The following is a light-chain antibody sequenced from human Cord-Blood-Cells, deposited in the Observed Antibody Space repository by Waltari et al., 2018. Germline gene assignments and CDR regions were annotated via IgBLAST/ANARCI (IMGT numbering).Light chain of an antibody. CDR1: SSDVGGYNH. Sequence: QSALTQPRSVSGSPGQSAPISCTGTSSDVGGYNHVSWYQQHPGKAPKLMIYDVSKRPSGVPDRFSGSKSGNTASLTISGLQAEDEADYYCCSYAGSYTLVFGGGTKLTVL. CDR3: CSYAGSYTLV. CDR2: DVS. J-gene: IGLJ2*01. V-gene: IGLV2-11*01.